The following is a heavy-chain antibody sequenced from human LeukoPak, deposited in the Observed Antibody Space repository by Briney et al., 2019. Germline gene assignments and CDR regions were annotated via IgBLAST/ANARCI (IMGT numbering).Heavy chain of an antibody. D-gene: IGHD2-2*01. CDR3: ATSSDAPANY. J-gene: IGHJ4*02. V-gene: IGHV3-7*01. CDR1: GFSFSNSW. Sequence: GGSLRLSCAASGFSFSNSWMSWVRQAPGKGLEWVANIRQDGSVKYYVGSVKGRFTISRDNAENSLYLQMNSLRAEDTAVYYCATSSDAPANYWGQGALVIVSS. CDR2: IRQDGSVK.